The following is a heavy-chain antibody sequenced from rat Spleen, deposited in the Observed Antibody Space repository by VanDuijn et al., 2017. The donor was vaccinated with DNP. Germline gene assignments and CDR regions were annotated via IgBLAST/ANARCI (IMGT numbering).Heavy chain of an antibody. CDR2: ISTGGGTT. Sequence: EVQLVESGGGLVQPGRSLKLSCAASGFTFSDYYMAWVRQAPTKGLEWVASISTGGGTTYYRDSVRGRFTFSRDNAEGTLYLQMDSLRSEDTATYYCARGVYYYSATYWYFDFWGPGTMVTVSS. D-gene: IGHD1-1*01. J-gene: IGHJ1*01. CDR3: ARGVYYYSATYWYFDF. CDR1: GFTFSDYY. V-gene: IGHV5-25*01.